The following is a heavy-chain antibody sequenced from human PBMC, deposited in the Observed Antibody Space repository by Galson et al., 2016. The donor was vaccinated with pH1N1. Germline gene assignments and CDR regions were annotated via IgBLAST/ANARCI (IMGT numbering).Heavy chain of an antibody. CDR3: ARRYFDY. J-gene: IGHJ4*02. Sequence: SLRLSCAASGFNFSNYWMQWVRQAPGKGLQWVANINQDGDKKYYVGTVEGRFTISRDNPKNSLYLQMNNLRDEDTAMYFCARRYFDYCGQGALVTVSS. CDR1: GFNFSNYW. CDR2: INQDGDKK. V-gene: IGHV3-7*01. D-gene: IGHD3-9*01.